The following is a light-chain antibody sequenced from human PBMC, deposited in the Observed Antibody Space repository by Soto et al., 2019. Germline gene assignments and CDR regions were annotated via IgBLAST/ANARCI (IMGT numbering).Light chain of an antibody. CDR2: GAS. CDR3: QQYGSSPPFT. CDR1: QSVSSSY. Sequence: EIVLTQSPGTLSLSPGERATLSCRASQSVSSSYLAWYQQKPGQAPRLLIYGASSSATGIPDRFSGSGSGTDFPLTISRLESEDFAVYYCQQYGSSPPFTFGPGTKVDIK. J-gene: IGKJ3*01. V-gene: IGKV3-20*01.